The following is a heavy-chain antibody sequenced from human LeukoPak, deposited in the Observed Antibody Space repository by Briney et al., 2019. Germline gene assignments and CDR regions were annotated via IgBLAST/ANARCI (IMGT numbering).Heavy chain of an antibody. D-gene: IGHD3-10*01. CDR3: ARAKYYYGSGSPYYFDY. V-gene: IGHV4-39*07. J-gene: IGHJ4*02. Sequence: SETLSLTCTVSGGSISSSSYYWGWIRQPPGKGLVWIGSIYYSGSTYYNPSLKSRVTISVDTSENQFSLRLSSVTAAGTAVYYCARAKYYYGSGSPYYFDYWGQGTLVTVSS. CDR1: GGSISSSSYY. CDR2: IYYSGST.